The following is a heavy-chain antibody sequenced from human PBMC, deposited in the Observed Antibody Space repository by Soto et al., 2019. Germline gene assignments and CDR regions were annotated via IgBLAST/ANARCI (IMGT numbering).Heavy chain of an antibody. CDR1: GGTFSSYA. CDR3: AGYASDIVVVPAANIADRPYGMDV. CDR2: IIPIFGTA. V-gene: IGHV1-69*06. D-gene: IGHD2-2*01. Sequence: SVKVSCKASGGTFSSYAISWVRQAPGQGLEWMGGIIPIFGTANYAQKFQGRVTITADKSTSTAYMELSSLRSEDTAVYYCAGYASDIVVVPAANIADRPYGMDVWGQWTPVTVSS. J-gene: IGHJ6*02.